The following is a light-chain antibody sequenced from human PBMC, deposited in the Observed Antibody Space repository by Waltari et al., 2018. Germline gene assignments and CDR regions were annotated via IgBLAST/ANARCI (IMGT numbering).Light chain of an antibody. J-gene: IGKJ1*01. CDR3: QQHSNYWT. CDR2: KAS. V-gene: IGKV1-5*03. Sequence: DIQMTQSPSTLSASVGDRVTNTCRASQNINSWLAWYQQKPGKAPKLLIYKASSLESGVPSRFSGSGSGTEFTLTISSLQPDDFATYYCQQHSNYWTFGQGTKVEIK. CDR1: QNINSW.